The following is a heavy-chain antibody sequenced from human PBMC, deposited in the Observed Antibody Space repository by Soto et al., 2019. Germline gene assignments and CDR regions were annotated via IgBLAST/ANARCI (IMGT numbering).Heavy chain of an antibody. Sequence: PGGSLRLSCAASGFPFSSYSMNWVRQAPGKGLEWVSSISSSSSTIYYADSVKGRFTISRDNAKNLLYLQMNSLRAEDTAVYYCARDAYGDYYFDYWGQGTLVTVSS. CDR3: ARDAYGDYYFDY. D-gene: IGHD4-17*01. CDR2: ISSSSSTI. CDR1: GFPFSSYS. J-gene: IGHJ4*02. V-gene: IGHV3-48*01.